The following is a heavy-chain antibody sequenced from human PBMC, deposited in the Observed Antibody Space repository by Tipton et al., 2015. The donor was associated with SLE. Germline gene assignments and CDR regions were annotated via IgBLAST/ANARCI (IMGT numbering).Heavy chain of an antibody. Sequence: LRLSCAVYGGSFSGYYWSWIRQPPGKGLEWIGYIYYSGSTNYNPSLKSRVTISVDTSKNQFSLKLSSVTAADTAVYYCARDRGQRGAFDIWGQGTMVTVSS. J-gene: IGHJ3*02. CDR3: ARDRGQRGAFDI. D-gene: IGHD6-25*01. CDR2: IYYSGST. CDR1: GGSFSGYY. V-gene: IGHV4-59*01.